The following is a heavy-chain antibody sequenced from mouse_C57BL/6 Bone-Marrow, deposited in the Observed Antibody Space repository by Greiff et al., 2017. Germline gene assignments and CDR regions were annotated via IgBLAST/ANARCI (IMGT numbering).Heavy chain of an antibody. Sequence: QVQLQQSGAELARPGASVKLSCKASGYTFTSYGISWVKQRTGQGLEWIGEIDPSDSYTNYNQKFKGKATLTVDTSSSTAYMQLSSLTSEDSAVYYCAREDYYGSSYDYFDYWGQGTTLTVSS. CDR2: IDPSDSYT. CDR1: GYTFTSYG. J-gene: IGHJ2*01. D-gene: IGHD1-1*01. V-gene: IGHV1-50*01. CDR3: AREDYYGSSYDYFDY.